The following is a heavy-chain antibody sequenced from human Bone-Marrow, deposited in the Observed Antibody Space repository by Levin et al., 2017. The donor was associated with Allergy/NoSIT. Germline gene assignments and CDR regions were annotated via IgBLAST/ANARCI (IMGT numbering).Heavy chain of an antibody. CDR1: GYSISSGYY. CDR2: FYHTGKT. V-gene: IGHV4-38-2*01. D-gene: IGHD4-11*01. CDR3: TRDRLPAV. Sequence: PSETLSLTCDVSGYSISSGYYWGWVRQSPGKGPEWIGTFYHTGKTYYNPSLISCVTISSDTSKNQFYLKLTSVTAADTAVYFCTRDRLPAVWGLGTTVTVSS. J-gene: IGHJ6*02.